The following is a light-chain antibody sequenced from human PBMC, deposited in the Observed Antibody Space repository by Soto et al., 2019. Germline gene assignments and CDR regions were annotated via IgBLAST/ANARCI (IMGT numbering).Light chain of an antibody. CDR1: QSFSSTY. J-gene: IGKJ3*01. CDR2: GAS. V-gene: IGKV3-20*01. CDR3: QQYGTSLFS. Sequence: EIVLTQSPGTLSLSPGERVTLSCRASQSFSSTYLAWYQQKPGQAPRLLIYGASSRAAGIPDRFSGSGSGTDFTLTISRLEPEDFAVYYCQQYGTSLFSFGPGTKVDIK.